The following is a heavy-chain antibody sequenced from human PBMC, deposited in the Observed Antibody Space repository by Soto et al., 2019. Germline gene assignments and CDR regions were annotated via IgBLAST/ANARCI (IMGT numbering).Heavy chain of an antibody. V-gene: IGHV3-30*04. CDR2: ISADGNTK. CDR1: GFIFSSYA. J-gene: IGHJ5*02. D-gene: IGHD2-2*01. Sequence: GGSLRLSCAASGFIFSSYAMHWVRQAPGMGLEWVAVISADGNTKYYADSVRGRFIISRDNSKNTLYLQMDSLRTEDAAMYFCAKRPGAAPVPAPMHHWGQGTLVTGSS. CDR3: AKRPGAAPVPAPMHH.